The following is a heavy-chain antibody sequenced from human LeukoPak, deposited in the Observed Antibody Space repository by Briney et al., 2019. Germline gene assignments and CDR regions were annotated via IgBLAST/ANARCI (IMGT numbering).Heavy chain of an antibody. V-gene: IGHV4-30-4*01. CDR3: ARPARLGRYFQH. CDR1: GGSISSGDYY. Sequence: PSETLSLTCTVSGGSISSGDYYWSWIRQPPGKGLEWIGEINHSGSTSYNPSLKSRVTISVDTSKNQFSLKLSSVTAADTAVYYCARPARLGRYFQHWGQGTLVTVSS. J-gene: IGHJ1*01. CDR2: INHSGST. D-gene: IGHD1-26*01.